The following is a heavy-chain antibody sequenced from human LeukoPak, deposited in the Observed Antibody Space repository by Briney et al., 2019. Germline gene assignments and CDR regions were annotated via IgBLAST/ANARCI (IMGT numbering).Heavy chain of an antibody. Sequence: GGSLRLSCAASGFTFSSYWMHWVRQAPGKGLEWVSAISGSGGSTYYADSVKGRFTISRDNSKNTLYLQMNSLRAEDTAVYYCAKETTEEYYFDYWGQGTLVTVSS. CDR2: ISGSGGST. J-gene: IGHJ4*02. CDR3: AKETTEEYYFDY. V-gene: IGHV3-23*01. D-gene: IGHD4-17*01. CDR1: GFTFSSYW.